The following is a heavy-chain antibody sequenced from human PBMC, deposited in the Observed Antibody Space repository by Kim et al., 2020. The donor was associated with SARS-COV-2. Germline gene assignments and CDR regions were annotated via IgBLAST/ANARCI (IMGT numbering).Heavy chain of an antibody. CDR3: ATSADSIGLAFDY. CDR1: GFTFSSYG. CDR2: ICDDGSNK. V-gene: IGHV3-33*01. Sequence: GGSLRLSCAASGFTFSSYGMHWVRQAPGKGLEWVSVICDDGSNKYYADSVKGRFTISRDNSKNTLYLQMNSLRAEDTAVYYCATSADSIGLAFDYWGHGT. J-gene: IGHJ4*01. D-gene: IGHD6-19*01.